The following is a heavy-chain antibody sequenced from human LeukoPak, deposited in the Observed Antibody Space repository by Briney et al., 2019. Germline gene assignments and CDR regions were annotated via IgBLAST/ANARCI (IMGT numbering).Heavy chain of an antibody. CDR2: INHSGRT. V-gene: IGHV4-34*01. CDR1: GGSFSGYY. CDR3: ARGLIAAAGTLAEYFQH. D-gene: IGHD6-13*01. J-gene: IGHJ1*01. Sequence: TSETLSLTCAVYGGSFSGYYWSWIRQPPGKGLEWIGEINHSGRTNYNPSLKSRVTISVDTSKNQFILKLSSVTAADTAVYYCARGLIAAAGTLAEYFQHWGQGTLVTVSS.